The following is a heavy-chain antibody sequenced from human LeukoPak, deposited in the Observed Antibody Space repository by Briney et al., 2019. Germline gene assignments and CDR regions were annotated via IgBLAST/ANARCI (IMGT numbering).Heavy chain of an antibody. CDR3: ARDLQTGLAFDA. J-gene: IGHJ3*01. CDR2: ITGSGVGT. D-gene: IGHD7-27*01. V-gene: IGHV3-23*01. Sequence: GGSLRLSCAASGFTFSSYAMSWVRQAPGKGLEWVSAITGSGVGTYYADSVKGRFTISRDNAANSLFLQMNSLRVEDTAVYYCARDLQTGLAFDAWGQGTVVVVSS. CDR1: GFTFSSYA.